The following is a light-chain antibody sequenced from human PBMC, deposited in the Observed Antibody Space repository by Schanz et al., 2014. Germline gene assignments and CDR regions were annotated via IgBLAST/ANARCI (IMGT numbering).Light chain of an antibody. V-gene: IGLV2-8*01. J-gene: IGLJ2*01. CDR3: SSYALTNKWDL. CDR2: DVT. Sequence: QSALTQPPSASGSPGQSVTISCTGTRSDVGGYDYVSWYQHHPGKAPKLLIYDVTKRPSGVPDRFSGSKSGNTASLTVSGLQAEDEADYYCSSYALTNKWDLFGGGTKLTVL. CDR1: RSDVGGYDY.